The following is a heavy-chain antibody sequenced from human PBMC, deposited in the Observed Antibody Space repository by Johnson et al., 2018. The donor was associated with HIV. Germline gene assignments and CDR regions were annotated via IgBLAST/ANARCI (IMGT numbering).Heavy chain of an antibody. Sequence: QVQLVESGGGVVQPGGSLRLSCAASGFTFSSYGMHWVRQAPGKGLEWVAFIRYDGSNKYYADSVKGRCTISRDNAKNTLYLQMNRRRAEDTAVYYCARDPELDYFDNRAFDIWGQGTMVTVSS. V-gene: IGHV3-30*02. CDR3: ARDPELDYFDNRAFDI. D-gene: IGHD3-22*01. CDR2: IRYDGSNK. J-gene: IGHJ3*02. CDR1: GFTFSSYG.